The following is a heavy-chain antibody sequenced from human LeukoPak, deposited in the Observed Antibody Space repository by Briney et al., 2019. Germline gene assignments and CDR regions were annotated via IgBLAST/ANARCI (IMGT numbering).Heavy chain of an antibody. CDR2: IKQDGSEK. CDR3: ARDRGIYDSSGYYDY. CDR1: GFTFSSYW. J-gene: IGHJ4*02. D-gene: IGHD3-22*01. Sequence: GGSLRLSCAASGFTFSSYWMSWVRQAPGKGLERVANIKQDGSEKYYVDSVKGRFTISRDNAKNSLYLQMNSLRAEDTAVYYCARDRGIYDSSGYYDYWGQGTLVTVSS. V-gene: IGHV3-7*01.